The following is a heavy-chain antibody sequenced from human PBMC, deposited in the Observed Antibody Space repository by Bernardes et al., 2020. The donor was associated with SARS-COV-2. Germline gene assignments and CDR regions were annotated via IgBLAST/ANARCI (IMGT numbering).Heavy chain of an antibody. CDR1: GYTLTELS. CDR3: ATGVLDQGVVPAAMLTYTFDY. V-gene: IGHV1-24*01. Sequence: ASVKVSCKVSGYTLTELSMHWVRQAPGKGLEWMGGFDPEDGETIYAQKFQGRVTMTEDTSTDTAYMELSSLRSEDTAVYYCATGVLDQGVVPAAMLTYTFDYWGQGTLVTVSS. D-gene: IGHD2-2*01. J-gene: IGHJ4*02. CDR2: FDPEDGET.